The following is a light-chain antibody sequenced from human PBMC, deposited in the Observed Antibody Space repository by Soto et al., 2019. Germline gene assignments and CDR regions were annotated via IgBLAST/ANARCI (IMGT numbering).Light chain of an antibody. Sequence: EIVLTQSPATLSLSPGERATLSCRASQSVGTSLAWYQQKSGQAPRLLFYESSNRATYIPARFSASGSGTDFTLTISGLEPEDFAVYYRQQRGVWPLTVGGGTKVDIK. V-gene: IGKV3-11*01. CDR3: QQRGVWPLT. CDR1: QSVGTS. J-gene: IGKJ4*01. CDR2: ESS.